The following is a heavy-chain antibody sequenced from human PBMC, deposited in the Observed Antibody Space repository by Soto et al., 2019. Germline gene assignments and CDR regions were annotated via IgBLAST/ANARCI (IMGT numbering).Heavy chain of an antibody. CDR1: GFTFTNYG. CDR2: IGVYSGNT. J-gene: IGHJ6*01. V-gene: IGHV1-18*04. CDR3: ARHCRGGSCPLDV. D-gene: IGHD2-15*01. Sequence: ASVKVSCKASGFTFTNYGISWVRQAPGQGLERMGWIGVYSGNTKYAQKLQGRVTMTTDTSTNTAYMELRTLTSHDTAVYSCARHCRGGSCPLDVW.